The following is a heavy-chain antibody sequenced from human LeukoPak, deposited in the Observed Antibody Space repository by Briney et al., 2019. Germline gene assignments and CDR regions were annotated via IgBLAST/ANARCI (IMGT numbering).Heavy chain of an antibody. V-gene: IGHV4-4*07. J-gene: IGHJ6*02. CDR2: IYTSGST. Sequence: SETLSLTCTVSGGSISSYYWSWIRQPAGKGLEWIGRIYTSGSTNYNPSLKSRVTMSVDTSKNQFSLKLSSVTAADTAVYYCARMRAARRYYYYYGMDVWGQGTTVTVSS. D-gene: IGHD6-6*01. CDR3: ARMRAARRYYYYYGMDV. CDR1: GGSISSYY.